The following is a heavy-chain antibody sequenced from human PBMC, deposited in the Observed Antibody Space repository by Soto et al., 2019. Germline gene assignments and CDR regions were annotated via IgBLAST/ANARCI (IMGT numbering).Heavy chain of an antibody. J-gene: IGHJ5*02. V-gene: IGHV4-31*03. CDR1: GDSINSDGYF. D-gene: IGHD2-21*01. CDR2: IHHFGTT. Sequence: SETLSLTCTVSGDSINSDGYFWSWIRQHPGKGLEWIGSIHHFGTTYYNPSLSSRLNMSMDTSKNQFSLNLNSVTAADTAVYFCARLICASSICYFPAWFDPWGRGTLVTVSS. CDR3: ARLICASSICYFPAWFDP.